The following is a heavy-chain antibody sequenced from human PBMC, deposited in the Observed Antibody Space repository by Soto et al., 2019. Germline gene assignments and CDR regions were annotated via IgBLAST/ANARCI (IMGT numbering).Heavy chain of an antibody. D-gene: IGHD3-22*01. CDR1: GGSISSSSYY. Sequence: LETLSLTCTVSGGSISSSSYYWGWIRQPPGKGLEWIGSIYYSGSTYYNPSLKSRVTISVDTSKNQFSLKLSSVTAADTAVYYCAMTLDYYDSSGSTDYWGQGTLVTVSS. CDR2: IYYSGST. J-gene: IGHJ4*02. CDR3: AMTLDYYDSSGSTDY. V-gene: IGHV4-39*01.